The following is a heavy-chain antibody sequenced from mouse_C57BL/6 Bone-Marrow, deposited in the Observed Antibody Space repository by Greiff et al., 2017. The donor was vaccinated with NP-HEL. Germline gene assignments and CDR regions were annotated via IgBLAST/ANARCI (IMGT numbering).Heavy chain of an antibody. D-gene: IGHD1-1*01. V-gene: IGHV1-50*01. J-gene: IGHJ3*01. CDR1: GYTFTTYW. CDR2: IDPSDSYT. Sequence: QVQLQQPGAELVKPGASVKLSCKASGYTFTTYWMQWVKQRPGQGLEWIGEIDPSDSYTNYNQKFKGKATLTVDTSSSTAHMQLSSLTSADSAVSYCVRKAHYGGGYEFDYWGQGTLVTVSA. CDR3: VRKAHYGGGYEFDY.